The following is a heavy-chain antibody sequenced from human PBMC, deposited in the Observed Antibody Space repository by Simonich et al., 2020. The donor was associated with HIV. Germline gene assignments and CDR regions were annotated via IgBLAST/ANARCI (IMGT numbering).Heavy chain of an antibody. Sequence: VQSGAEVKKPGASVKVSCRASGYTLTSFDINWVRQATGQGLEWMGWMNPNSGNAGYAQKFQGRVTFTRNTSISTAYMDLSNLRSEDTAVYYCATDSAYYYDSRDFYGGYFQHWGQGTLVTVSS. CDR3: ATDSAYYYDSRDFYGGYFQH. CDR2: MNPNSGNA. CDR1: GYTLTSFD. J-gene: IGHJ1*01. V-gene: IGHV1-8*03. D-gene: IGHD3-22*01.